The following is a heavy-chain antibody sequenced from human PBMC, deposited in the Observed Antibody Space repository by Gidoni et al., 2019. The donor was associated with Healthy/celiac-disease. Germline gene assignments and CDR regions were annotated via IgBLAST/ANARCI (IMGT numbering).Heavy chain of an antibody. CDR3: AIQYLRTSGDCYSTPYFDY. Sequence: TYYNPSLKSRVTISVDTSKNQFSLKLSSVTAADTAVYYCAIQYLRTSGDCYSTPYFDYWGQGTLVTVSS. D-gene: IGHD2-21*02. V-gene: IGHV4-30-2*04. J-gene: IGHJ4*02. CDR2: T.